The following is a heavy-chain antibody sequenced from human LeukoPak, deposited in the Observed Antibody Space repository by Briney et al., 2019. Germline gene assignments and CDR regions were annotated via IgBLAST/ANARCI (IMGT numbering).Heavy chain of an antibody. Sequence: PGGSLRLSCAASGFIFSSYGMGWVRQAPGKGLQWVSAISGTGGGTYYADSVKGRFTISRDNAKNSLYLQMNSLRAEDTAVYYCARDGEGFDYWGQGTLVTVSS. J-gene: IGHJ4*02. CDR1: GFIFSSYG. V-gene: IGHV3-23*01. CDR3: ARDGEGFDY. CDR2: ISGTGGGT. D-gene: IGHD3-10*01.